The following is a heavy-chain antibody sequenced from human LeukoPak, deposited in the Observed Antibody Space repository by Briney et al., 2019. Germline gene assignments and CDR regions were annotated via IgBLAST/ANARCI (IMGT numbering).Heavy chain of an antibody. CDR1: GGSISDNY. CDR2: AYYSGHT. Sequence: PSETLSLTSAVSGGSISDNYWSWIRQTPGRGLEWIAYAYYSGHTNYNSSLKSRGNMSLDTSKSQFSLRLSSVTAAHTAVYFCARHPFATPFDYWGPGTLVTVSS. D-gene: IGHD2-15*01. CDR3: ARHPFATPFDY. V-gene: IGHV4-59*08. J-gene: IGHJ4*02.